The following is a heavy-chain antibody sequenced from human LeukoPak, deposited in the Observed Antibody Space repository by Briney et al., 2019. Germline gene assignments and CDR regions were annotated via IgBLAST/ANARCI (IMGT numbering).Heavy chain of an antibody. D-gene: IGHD5-18*01. V-gene: IGHV4-59*01. J-gene: IGHJ6*02. CDR2: IYYSGST. CDR1: GGSISSYY. CDR3: ARYYSYGSPNYGMDV. Sequence: SETLSLTCTVSGGSISSYYWSWIRQPPGKGLEWIGYIYYSGSTNYNPSLKSRVTISVDTSKNQFSLKLSSVTAADMAVYYCARYYSYGSPNYGMDVWGQGTTVTVSS.